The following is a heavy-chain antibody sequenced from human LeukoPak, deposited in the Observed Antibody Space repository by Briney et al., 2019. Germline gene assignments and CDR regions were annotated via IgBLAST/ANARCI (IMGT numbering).Heavy chain of an antibody. CDR3: ARENYYDSSGYTNFDY. J-gene: IGHJ4*02. Sequence: GGSLRLSCAASGFTFSSYSMNWVRQAPGKGLEWVSSISSSSSYIYYADSVKGRFTISRDNAKNSLYPQMNSLRAEDTAVYYCARENYYDSSGYTNFDYWGQGTLVTVSS. CDR1: GFTFSSYS. V-gene: IGHV3-21*01. CDR2: ISSSSSYI. D-gene: IGHD3-22*01.